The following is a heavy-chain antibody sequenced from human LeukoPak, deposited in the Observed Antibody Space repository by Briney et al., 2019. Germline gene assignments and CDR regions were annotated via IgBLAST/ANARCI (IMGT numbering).Heavy chain of an antibody. D-gene: IGHD3-10*01. V-gene: IGHV3-7*01. Sequence: GGSLRLSCAASGFTFSSYWMSWVRQAPGKGLEWVANIKQDGSEKHHVDSVKGGFTISRDNSKNTLYLQMNSLRAEDTAVYYCAKSVVRGVTYYYYYYMDVWGKGTTVTISS. J-gene: IGHJ6*03. CDR2: IKQDGSEK. CDR3: AKSVVRGVTYYYYYYMDV. CDR1: GFTFSSYW.